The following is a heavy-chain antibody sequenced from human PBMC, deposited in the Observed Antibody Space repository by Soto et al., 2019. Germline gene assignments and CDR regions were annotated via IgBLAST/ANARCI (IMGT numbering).Heavy chain of an antibody. Sequence: SGPTLVNPTQTLTLTCSFSGFSLTTSGVGVGWVRQSPEKTLEWLALIFWDDDKRYSPSLRSRLTIAKDTSKNQVVLTLTNVEPVDTATYYCARILTATGGHFDSWGQGALVTVS. CDR3: ARILTATGGHFDS. D-gene: IGHD2-8*02. CDR1: GFSLTTSGVG. V-gene: IGHV2-5*02. CDR2: IFWDDDK. J-gene: IGHJ4*02.